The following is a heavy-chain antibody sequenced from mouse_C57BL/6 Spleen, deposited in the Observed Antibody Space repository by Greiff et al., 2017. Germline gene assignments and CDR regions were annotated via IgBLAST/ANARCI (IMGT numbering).Heavy chain of an antibody. V-gene: IGHV1-80*01. D-gene: IGHD2-2*01. J-gene: IGHJ2*01. CDR2: IYPGDGDT. Sequence: QVQLQQSGAELVKPGASVKISCKASGYAFSSYWMNWVKQRPGKGLEWIGQIYPGDGDTNYNGKFKGKATLTADKSSSTAYMQLSSLTSEDSAVYFCERLDEPGYTGGFFDYWGQGTTLTVSS. CDR1: GYAFSSYW. CDR3: ERLDEPGYTGGFFDY.